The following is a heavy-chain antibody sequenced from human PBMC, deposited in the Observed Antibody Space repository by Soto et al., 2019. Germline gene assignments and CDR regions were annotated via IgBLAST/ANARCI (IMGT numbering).Heavy chain of an antibody. J-gene: IGHJ6*02. CDR3: AAADSSSSPWYYYYGMDV. CDR2: IVVGSGNT. V-gene: IGHV1-58*01. D-gene: IGHD6-6*01. Sequence: SVKVSCKASGFTFTSSAVQWVRQARGQRLEWIGWIVVGSGNTNYAQKFQERVTITRDMSTSTAYIELSSLRSEVTAVYYCAAADSSSSPWYYYYGMDVWGQGTTVTVSS. CDR1: GFTFTSSA.